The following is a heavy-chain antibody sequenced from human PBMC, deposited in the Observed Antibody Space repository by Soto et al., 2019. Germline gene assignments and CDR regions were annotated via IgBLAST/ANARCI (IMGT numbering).Heavy chain of an antibody. V-gene: IGHV4-59*01. Sequence: TSETLSLTCTVSGGSISSYYWSWIRQPPGKGLEWIGYIYYSGSTNYNPSLKSRVTISVDTSKNQFSLKLSSVTAADTAVYYCARAPHAVSYYNVLDAPFDYWGQGTLVTVSS. CDR1: GGSISSYY. J-gene: IGHJ4*02. CDR2: IYYSGST. CDR3: ARAPHAVSYYNVLDAPFDY. D-gene: IGHD3-10*01.